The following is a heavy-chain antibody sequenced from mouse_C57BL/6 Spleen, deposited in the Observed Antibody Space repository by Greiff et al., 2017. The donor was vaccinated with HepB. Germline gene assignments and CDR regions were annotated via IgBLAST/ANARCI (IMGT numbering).Heavy chain of an antibody. Sequence: EVQVVESGGGLVKPGGSLKLSCAASGFTFSDYGKHWVRQAPEKGLEWVAYISSGSSTIYYADTVKGRFTISRDNAKNTLFLQMTSLRSEDTAMYYCAIGNYYAMDYWGQGTSVTVSS. CDR2: ISSGSSTI. J-gene: IGHJ4*01. CDR3: AIGNYYAMDY. CDR1: GFTFSDYG. V-gene: IGHV5-17*01. D-gene: IGHD2-1*01.